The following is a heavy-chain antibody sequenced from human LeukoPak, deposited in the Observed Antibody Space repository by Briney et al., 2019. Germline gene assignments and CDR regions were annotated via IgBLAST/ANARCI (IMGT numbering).Heavy chain of an antibody. V-gene: IGHV4-31*03. CDR1: GGSISSGGYY. CDR2: IYYSGST. D-gene: IGHD5-12*01. CDR3: ARTRGYSGYDSPRFDY. J-gene: IGHJ4*02. Sequence: SQTLSLTCTVSGGSISSGGYYWSWIRQHPGKGLEWIGYIYYSGSTYYNPSLKSRVTISVDTSKNQFSLKLSSATAADTAVYYCARTRGYSGYDSPRFDYWGQGTLVTVSS.